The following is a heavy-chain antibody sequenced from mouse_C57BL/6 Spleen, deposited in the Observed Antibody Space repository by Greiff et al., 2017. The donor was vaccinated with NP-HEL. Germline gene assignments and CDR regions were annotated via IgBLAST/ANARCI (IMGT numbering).Heavy chain of an antibody. D-gene: IGHD1-1*01. J-gene: IGHJ2*01. V-gene: IGHV1-69*01. CDR1: GYTFTSYW. CDR2: IDPSDSYT. Sequence: QVQLQQPGAELVMPGASVKLSCKASGYTFTSYWMHWVKQRPGQGLEWIGEIDPSDSYTNYNQKFKGKSTLTVDKSSSTAYMQLSSLTSEDSAVYYCARVTTVVEFYFDDWGQGTTLTVSS. CDR3: ARVTTVVEFYFDD.